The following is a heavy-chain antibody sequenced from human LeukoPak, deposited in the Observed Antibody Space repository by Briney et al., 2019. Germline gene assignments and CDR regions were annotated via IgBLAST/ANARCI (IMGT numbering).Heavy chain of an antibody. D-gene: IGHD2-15*01. J-gene: IGHJ5*02. CDR2: ISSSSSYI. CDR1: GFTFSSYS. V-gene: IGHV3-21*01. Sequence: GGSLRLSCAASGFTFSSYSMNWVRQAPGKGLEWVSSISSSSSYIYYADSVKGRFTISRDNSKNTLFLQMNSLRAEDTAVYYCAKDQGSGPIVSWGQGTLVTVSS. CDR3: AKDQGSGPIVS.